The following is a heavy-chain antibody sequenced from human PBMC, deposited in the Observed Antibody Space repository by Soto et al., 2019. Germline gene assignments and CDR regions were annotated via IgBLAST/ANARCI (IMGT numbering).Heavy chain of an antibody. D-gene: IGHD3-10*01. J-gene: IGHJ3*02. CDR3: ARESGYDYYGSGSYYNAFDI. CDR1: GFTFSSYA. V-gene: IGHV3-30-3*01. CDR2: ISYDGSNK. Sequence: GGSLRLSCAASGFTFSSYAMHWVRQAPGKGLEWVAVISYDGSNKYYADSVKGRFTISRDNSKNTLYLQMNSLRAEDTAVYYCARESGYDYYGSGSYYNAFDIGGQGTMVTVSS.